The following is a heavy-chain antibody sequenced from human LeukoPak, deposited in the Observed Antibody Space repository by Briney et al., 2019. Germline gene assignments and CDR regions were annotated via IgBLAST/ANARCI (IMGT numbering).Heavy chain of an antibody. D-gene: IGHD5-12*01. J-gene: IGHJ4*02. V-gene: IGHV4-34*01. CDR1: GGSLSGDY. CDR2: INHSGST. Sequence: PSETLSLTCAVYGGSLSGDYWGWIRQSPGKGLEWIGEINHSGSTNYNPSLKSRVTISVDTSKNQFSLKLSSVTAADTAVYYCASHYSGYDFDYWGQGTLVTVSS. CDR3: ASHYSGYDFDY.